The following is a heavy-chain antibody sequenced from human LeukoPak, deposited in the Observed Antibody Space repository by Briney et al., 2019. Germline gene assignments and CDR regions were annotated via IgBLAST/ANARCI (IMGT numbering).Heavy chain of an antibody. CDR3: AAGYCSGGSCYSVVHDAFDI. J-gene: IGHJ3*02. D-gene: IGHD2-15*01. CDR1: DYSLSSGYY. Sequence: PSETLSLTCAVSDYSLSSGYYWGWIRQPPGKGLEWIGSLYHSGSTYHNPSLKSRVTISVDTSKNQFSLKLSSVTAADTAVYYCAAGYCSGGSCYSVVHDAFDIWGQGTMVTVSS. CDR2: LYHSGST. V-gene: IGHV4-38-2*01.